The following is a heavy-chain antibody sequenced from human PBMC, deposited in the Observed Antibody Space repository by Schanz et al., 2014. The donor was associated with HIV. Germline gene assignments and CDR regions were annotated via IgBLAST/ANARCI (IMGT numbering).Heavy chain of an antibody. J-gene: IGHJ4*02. Sequence: QLQLQESGPGLVKPSETLSLTCTVSGGSFSRGSHAWGWIRQPPGKGLEWIGNVFSSGGTYYNPSLKSRVTIPADTTKNQFSLKMSSVTAADTAVYYCARSYYYDGSPLPLDSWGQGTLVTVSS. V-gene: IGHV4-39*01. D-gene: IGHD3-22*01. CDR2: VFSSGGT. CDR3: ARSYYYDGSPLPLDS. CDR1: GGSFSRGSHA.